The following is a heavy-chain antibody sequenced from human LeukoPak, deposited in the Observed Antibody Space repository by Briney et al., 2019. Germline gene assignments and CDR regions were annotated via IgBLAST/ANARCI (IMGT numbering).Heavy chain of an antibody. J-gene: IGHJ4*02. CDR1: GFSFTSYA. V-gene: IGHV3-23*01. Sequence: PGGSLRLSCAASGFSFTSYAMSWVRQAPGKGLEWVSTISGSGGSTFYADSVKGRFTISRDNSKNTVYLQMNSLRAEDTAVYYCASRRGGIVGDYWGQGTLVTVSS. D-gene: IGHD2-15*01. CDR3: ASRRGGIVGDY. CDR2: ISGSGGST.